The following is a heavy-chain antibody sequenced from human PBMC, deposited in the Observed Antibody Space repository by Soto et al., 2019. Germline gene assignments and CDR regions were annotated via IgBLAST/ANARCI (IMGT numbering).Heavy chain of an antibody. V-gene: IGHV5-51*01. CDR3: ARHRGDILTGYYYDY. Sequence: GESLKISCKGFGYSFTSYWIGWVRQMPGKGLEWMGIIYPGDSDTRYSPSFQGQVTISADKSISTAYLQWSSLKASDTAMYYCARHRGDILTGYYYDYWGQGTLVTVSS. J-gene: IGHJ4*02. CDR2: IYPGDSDT. D-gene: IGHD3-9*01. CDR1: GYSFTSYW.